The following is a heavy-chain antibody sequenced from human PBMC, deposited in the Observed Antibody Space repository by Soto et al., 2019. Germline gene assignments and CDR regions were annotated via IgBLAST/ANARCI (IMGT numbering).Heavy chain of an antibody. J-gene: IGHJ4*02. CDR2: ISGSGDST. CDR1: GLTFTNYP. CDR3: ASRNYYDSSGYYYWYYFDF. V-gene: IGHV3-23*01. D-gene: IGHD3-22*01. Sequence: EVQLLQSGGGFVQPGGSLRLSCEASGLTFTNYPMSWVRQAPGKGLEWVSVISGSGDSTYYAESVKGRFTISRDNSKNTLYLQMNSVGAEDTAVYYCASRNYYDSSGYYYWYYFDFWGQGTLVTVSS.